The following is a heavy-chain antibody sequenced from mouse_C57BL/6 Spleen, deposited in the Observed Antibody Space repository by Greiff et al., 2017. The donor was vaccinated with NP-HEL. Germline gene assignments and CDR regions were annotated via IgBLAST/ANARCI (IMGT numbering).Heavy chain of an antibody. CDR3: ARHPYDYDGSDYAMDY. Sequence: QVQLKESGPGLVAPSQSLSITCTVSGFSLTSYGVHWVRQPPGKGLEWLVVIWSDGSTTYNSALKSRLSIRKDNSKSQVFLKMNSLRTDDTAMYYCARHPYDYDGSDYAMDYWGQGTSVTVSS. J-gene: IGHJ4*01. CDR1: GFSLTSYG. CDR2: IWSDGST. D-gene: IGHD2-4*01. V-gene: IGHV2-6-1*01.